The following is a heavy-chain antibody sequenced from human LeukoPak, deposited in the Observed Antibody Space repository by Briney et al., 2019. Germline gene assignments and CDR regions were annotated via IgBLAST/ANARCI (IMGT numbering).Heavy chain of an antibody. CDR1: GFTFGDYA. Sequence: PGGSLRLSFTASGFTFGDYAMSWVRQAPGKGLEWVGFIRSKAYGGTTEYAASVKGRFTISRDDSKSIAYLQMNSLKTEDTAVYYCTSEVATIFGVVIDYWGQGTLVTVSS. D-gene: IGHD3-3*01. V-gene: IGHV3-49*04. CDR2: IRSKAYGGTT. CDR3: TSEVATIFGVVIDY. J-gene: IGHJ4*02.